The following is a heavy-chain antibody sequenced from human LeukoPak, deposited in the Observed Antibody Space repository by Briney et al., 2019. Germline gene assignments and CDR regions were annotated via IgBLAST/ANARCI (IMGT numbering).Heavy chain of an antibody. J-gene: IGHJ6*03. Sequence: ASVKVSCKASGGTFSSYAISWVRQAPGQGLEWMGWISAYNGNTNYAQKLQGRVTMTTDTSTSTAYMELRSLRSDDTAVYYCARMVDYDILTGYYTPHYYYYYMDVWGKGTTVTIS. CDR1: GGTFSSYA. CDR2: ISAYNGNT. D-gene: IGHD3-9*01. V-gene: IGHV1-18*01. CDR3: ARMVDYDILTGYYTPHYYYYYMDV.